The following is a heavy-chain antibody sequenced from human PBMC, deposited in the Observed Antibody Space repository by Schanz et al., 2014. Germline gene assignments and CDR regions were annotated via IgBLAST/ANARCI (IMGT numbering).Heavy chain of an antibody. CDR1: GYSIGGYY. D-gene: IGHD3-22*01. CDR3: ARAPYDRSGYYAY. J-gene: IGHJ4*02. CDR2: INPNTGGT. Sequence: QEQLVQSGAEVKTPGDSVKVSCKASGYSIGGYYMHWVRQAPGVGPEWMGRINPNTGGTQYAQKFQGRVTMTTAKSISTAYMELRRLRSDDTAVYYCARAPYDRSGYYAYWGQGTLVAVSS. V-gene: IGHV1-2*06.